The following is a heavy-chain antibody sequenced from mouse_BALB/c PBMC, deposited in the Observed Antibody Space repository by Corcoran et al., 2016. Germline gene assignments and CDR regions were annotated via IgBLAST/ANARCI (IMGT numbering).Heavy chain of an antibody. CDR1: GYTFTSYV. Sequence: EVQLQQSGPELVKTGASVKMSCKASGYTFTSYVMHWVKQKPGQGLEWIGYINPYNDGTKYNEKFKGKAKLTSDKSSSTAYMELSSLTSEDSAVYDCARLYPGIAMDYWGQGTSVTVSS. J-gene: IGHJ4*01. CDR3: ARLYPGIAMDY. V-gene: IGHV1S136*01. CDR2: INPYNDGT.